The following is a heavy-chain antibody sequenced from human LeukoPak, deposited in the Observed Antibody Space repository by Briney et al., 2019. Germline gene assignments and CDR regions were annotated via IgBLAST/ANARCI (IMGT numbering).Heavy chain of an antibody. D-gene: IGHD3-22*01. V-gene: IGHV4-34*01. CDR1: GGSFSGYY. J-gene: IGHJ4*02. Sequence: SETLSLTCAVYGGSFSGYYWSWIRQPPGKGLEWIGEINHSGSTNYNPSLKSRVTISVDTSKNQFSLKLSSVTAADTAVYYCARGGYYDSSGSHYFDYWGQRNLVTVSS. CDR3: ARGGYYDSSGSHYFDY. CDR2: INHSGST.